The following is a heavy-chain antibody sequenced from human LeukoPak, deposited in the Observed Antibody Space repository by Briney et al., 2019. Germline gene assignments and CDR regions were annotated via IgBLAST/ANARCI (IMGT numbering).Heavy chain of an antibody. D-gene: IGHD6-13*01. J-gene: IGHJ6*02. CDR3: ARDGQLAPRIYYYYGTDV. CDR2: ISAYNGNT. CDR1: GYTFTSYG. Sequence: ASVKVSCKASGYTFTSYGISWVRQAPGQGLEWMGWISAYNGNTNYAQKLQGRVTMTTDTSTSTAYMELRSLRSDDTAVYYCARDGQLAPRIYYYYGTDVWGQGTTVTVSS. V-gene: IGHV1-18*01.